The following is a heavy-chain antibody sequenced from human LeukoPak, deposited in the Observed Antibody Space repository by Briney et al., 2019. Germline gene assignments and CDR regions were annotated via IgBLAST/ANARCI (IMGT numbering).Heavy chain of an antibody. Sequence: GASVTVSCKASGYTFTNYGITWVRQAPGQGLEWMGWISGYNGNTNYAQKLQGRVTMTTETSTSTAYMELRSLRSDDTAIYYCARTCSGASCYVIYWGQGTLLTVSS. V-gene: IGHV1-18*01. CDR2: ISGYNGNT. CDR1: GYTFTNYG. CDR3: ARTCSGASCYVIY. J-gene: IGHJ4*02. D-gene: IGHD2-15*01.